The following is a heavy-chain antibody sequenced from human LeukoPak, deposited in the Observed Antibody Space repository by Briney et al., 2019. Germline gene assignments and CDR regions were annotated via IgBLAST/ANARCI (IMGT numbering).Heavy chain of an antibody. CDR2: IGTSNAGT. Sequence: GGSLRLSCAASGFTSSSSTMSWVRQAPGKGLEWVSTIGTSNAGTYYADSVKGRFTISRDNSKNTLYLQMNSLRAEDTAVYYCAKGRYDSSGFNWAAWGQGTLVTVSS. CDR3: AKGRYDSSGFNWAA. J-gene: IGHJ4*02. V-gene: IGHV3-23*01. D-gene: IGHD3-22*01. CDR1: GFTSSSST.